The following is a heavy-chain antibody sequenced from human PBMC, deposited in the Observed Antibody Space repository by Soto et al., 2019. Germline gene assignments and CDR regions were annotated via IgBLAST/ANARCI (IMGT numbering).Heavy chain of an antibody. J-gene: IGHJ6*02. V-gene: IGHV1-69*12. Sequence: QVQLVQSGAEVKKPGSSVKVSCKASGGTFSSYAISWVRQAPGQGLEWMGGIIPIFGTADYAQKFQGRVTITADESTSTAYMTLSRLRSEDTAVYSCASTRNWNAGRDYCGMDVWGQGATVTVSS. CDR1: GGTFSSYA. CDR2: IIPIFGTA. D-gene: IGHD1-1*01. CDR3: ASTRNWNAGRDYCGMDV.